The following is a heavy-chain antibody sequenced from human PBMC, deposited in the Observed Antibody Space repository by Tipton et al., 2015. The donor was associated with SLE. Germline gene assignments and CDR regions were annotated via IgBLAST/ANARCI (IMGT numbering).Heavy chain of an antibody. Sequence: LRLSCTVSGGSISSHYWSWIRQPPGKGLEWIGYIYYSGSTNYNPSLKSRVTISVDTSKNQFSLKLSSVTAADTAVYYCARYRTFGFDPWGQGTLVTVSS. J-gene: IGHJ5*02. D-gene: IGHD3-16*02. CDR1: GGSISSHY. CDR2: IYYSGST. V-gene: IGHV4-59*11. CDR3: ARYRTFGFDP.